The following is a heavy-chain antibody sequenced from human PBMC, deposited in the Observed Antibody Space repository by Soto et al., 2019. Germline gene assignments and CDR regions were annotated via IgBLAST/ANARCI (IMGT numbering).Heavy chain of an antibody. D-gene: IGHD5-12*01. V-gene: IGHV4-39*01. CDR3: SIHDDYRSTPLGFHL. CDR1: GGSVSSDRYL. CDR2: IRYSATTTGTT. Sequence: QLLLQESGPRLVKPSATLSLKCTVAGGSVSSDRYLWGWIRQPPGKGLEWIGSIRYSATTTGTTIYNPSLSGRVTIALDTSADQFSLRLTSLTATDTAVYYCSIHDDYRSTPLGFHLWGQGTLVTVSS. J-gene: IGHJ3*01.